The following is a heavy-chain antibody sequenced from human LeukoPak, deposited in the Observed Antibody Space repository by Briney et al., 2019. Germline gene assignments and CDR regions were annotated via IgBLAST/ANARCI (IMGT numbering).Heavy chain of an antibody. Sequence: SETLSLTCTVSGGSISSYYWSWIRQPPGKGLEWIGYIYYSGSTNYNPSLKSRVTISVDTSKNQFSLKLSSVTAADTAVYYCARERPGGGFLEWPSPPGAFDIWGQGTMVTVSS. D-gene: IGHD3-3*01. V-gene: IGHV4-59*12. J-gene: IGHJ3*02. CDR3: ARERPGGGFLEWPSPPGAFDI. CDR2: IYYSGST. CDR1: GGSISSYY.